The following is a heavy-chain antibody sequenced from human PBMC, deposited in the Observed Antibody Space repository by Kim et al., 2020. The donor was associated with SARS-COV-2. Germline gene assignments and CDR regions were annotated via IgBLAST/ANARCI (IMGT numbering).Heavy chain of an antibody. CDR1: GFIFSSYS. CDR3: ARGTRVRGADVALYGMDV. CDR2: ISDDDSET. Sequence: GGSLRLSCAASGFIFSSYSMNWVRQAPGKGLEWVAAISDDDSETYYANSVKGRFTISRDNPKEILYLQMKNLRGEDTALYYCARGTRVRGADVALYGMDVWGQGPTVTVAS. V-gene: IGHV3-30*04. J-gene: IGHJ6*02. D-gene: IGHD4-17*01.